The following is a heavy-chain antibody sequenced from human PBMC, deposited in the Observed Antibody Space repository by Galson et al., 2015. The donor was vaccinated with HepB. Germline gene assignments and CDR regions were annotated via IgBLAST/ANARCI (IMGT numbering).Heavy chain of an antibody. CDR1: GFAFSSYA. V-gene: IGHV3-23*01. D-gene: IGHD1-1*01. CDR3: AKAMLSGYTSVRSRGNEL. CDR2: ISGSGEAT. Sequence: SLRLSCAASGFAFSSYAMSWVRQAPGQGLEWVSAISGSGEATRYIDSVKGRFTISRDNSKNTLFLQMNSLTAEDTAVYFCAKAMLSGYTSVRSRGNELWGQGTLVTVSS. J-gene: IGHJ4*02.